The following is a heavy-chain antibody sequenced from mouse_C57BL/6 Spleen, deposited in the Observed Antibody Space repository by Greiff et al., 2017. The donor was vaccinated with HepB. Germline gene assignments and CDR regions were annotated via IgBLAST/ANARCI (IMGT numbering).Heavy chain of an antibody. D-gene: IGHD1-1*01. CDR2: IDPSDSYT. V-gene: IGHV1-50*01. Sequence: VQLQQSGAELVKPGASVKLSCKASGYTFTSYWMQWVKQRPGQGLEWIGEIDPSDSYTNYNQKFKGKATLTVDTSSSTAYMQLSSLTSEDSAVYYCAREITTVVADYWGQGTTLTVSS. J-gene: IGHJ2*01. CDR1: GYTFTSYW. CDR3: AREITTVVADY.